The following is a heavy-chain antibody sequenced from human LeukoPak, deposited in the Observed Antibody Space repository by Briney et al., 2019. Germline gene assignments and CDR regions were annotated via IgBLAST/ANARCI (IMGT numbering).Heavy chain of an antibody. CDR1: GFTFSSYA. V-gene: IGHV3-30-3*01. Sequence: PGRSLRLSCAASGFTFSSYAMHWVRQAPGKGLEWVVVISYDGSNKYYADSVKGRFTISRDNSKNTLYLQMNSLRAEDTAVYYCARDRVGATDYFDYWGQGTLATVSS. CDR2: ISYDGSNK. D-gene: IGHD1-26*01. CDR3: ARDRVGATDYFDY. J-gene: IGHJ4*02.